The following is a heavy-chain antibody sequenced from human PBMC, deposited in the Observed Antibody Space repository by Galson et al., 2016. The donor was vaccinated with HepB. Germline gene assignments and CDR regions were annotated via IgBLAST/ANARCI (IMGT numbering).Heavy chain of an antibody. CDR2: MFPMSGRA. J-gene: IGHJ4*02. CDR3: ARGGTCNDNTCHGYYYFDY. V-gene: IGHV1-69*13. Sequence: SVKVSCKASRGTFKTYALSWLRQAPGQGLEWVGGMFPMSGRADYARKFQGRVTITADESTRTVYMELCGLRPDDTAVYYCARGGTCNDNTCHGYYYFDYWGQGALITVSS. CDR1: RGTFKTYA. D-gene: IGHD3-10*01.